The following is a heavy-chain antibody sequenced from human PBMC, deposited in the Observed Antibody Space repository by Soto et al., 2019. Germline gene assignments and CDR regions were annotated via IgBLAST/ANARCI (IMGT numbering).Heavy chain of an antibody. CDR3: ARTAYYYDSSGYYDGEFDY. CDR1: GYSFTSYW. J-gene: IGHJ4*02. CDR2: IYPGDSDT. V-gene: IGHV5-51*01. D-gene: IGHD3-22*01. Sequence: ESLKISCKGSGYSFTSYWIGWVRQMPGKGLEWMGIIYPGDSDTRYSPSFQGQVTISADKSISTAYLQWSSLKASDTAMYYCARTAYYYDSSGYYDGEFDYWGQGTLVTVSS.